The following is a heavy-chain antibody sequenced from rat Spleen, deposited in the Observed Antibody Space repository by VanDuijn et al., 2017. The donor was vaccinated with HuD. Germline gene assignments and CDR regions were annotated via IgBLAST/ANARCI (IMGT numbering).Heavy chain of an antibody. V-gene: IGHV2-43*01. Sequence: QVPLKESGPGLVQPSQTLSLTCSVSGFSLTSYHVSWVRQPPGKGLEWMGVIWTGGSTAYNSLLKSRLSISRDISKSQVLLKMNSLQTEDTATYYCARDRGVTMDRATYWFAYWGQGTLVTVSS. CDR2: IWTGGST. CDR1: GFSLTSYH. J-gene: IGHJ3*01. CDR3: ARDRGVTMDRATYWFAY. D-gene: IGHD1-9*01.